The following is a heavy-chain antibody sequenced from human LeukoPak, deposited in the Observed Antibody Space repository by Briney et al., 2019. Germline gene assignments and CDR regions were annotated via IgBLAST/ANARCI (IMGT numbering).Heavy chain of an antibody. CDR2: IYSGGST. Sequence: GGSLRLSCAASGFTVSSNYMSWVRQAPGKGLEWVSVIYSGGSTYYADSVQGRFTISRDNSKNTLYLQMNSLRAEDTAVYYCARPRTTEIGILAYWGQGTLVTVSS. J-gene: IGHJ4*02. CDR1: GFTVSSNY. V-gene: IGHV3-53*01. CDR3: ARPRTTEIGILAY. D-gene: IGHD1-1*01.